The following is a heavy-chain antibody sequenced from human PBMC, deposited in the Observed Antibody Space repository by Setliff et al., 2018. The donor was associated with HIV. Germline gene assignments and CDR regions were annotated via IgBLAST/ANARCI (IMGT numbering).Heavy chain of an antibody. CDR3: ARGRHIEATIPLDH. D-gene: IGHD5-12*01. CDR2: INDRGNT. J-gene: IGHJ4*02. CDR1: GGSFSDYY. Sequence: PSETLSLTCTVSGGSFSDYYRTWIRQPPNEGLEWIGEINDRGNTNYMPSLRSRVTISVDTSKNQFSLKLTSVTAADSAIYYCARGRHIEATIPLDHWGQGTLVTVSS. V-gene: IGHV4-34*01.